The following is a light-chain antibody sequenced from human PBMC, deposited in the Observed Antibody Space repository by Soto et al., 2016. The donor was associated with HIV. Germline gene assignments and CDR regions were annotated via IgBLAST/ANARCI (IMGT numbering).Light chain of an antibody. Sequence: DIQLTQSPSFLSASIGERVTFTCRASQGIDSYLAWYQLKPGTAPKLLIYASSTLQSGVPSRFSGSGSGTEFTLTITSLQPEDFATYYCQKYNNDVTFGGGTKVEI. V-gene: IGKV1-9*01. J-gene: IGKJ4*01. CDR2: ASS. CDR3: QKYNNDVT. CDR1: QGIDSY.